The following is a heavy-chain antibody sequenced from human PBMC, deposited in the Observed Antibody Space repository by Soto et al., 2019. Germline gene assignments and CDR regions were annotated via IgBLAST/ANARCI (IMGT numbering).Heavy chain of an antibody. D-gene: IGHD3-22*01. CDR3: ARGNYDGNYYYGMDV. V-gene: IGHV4-31*03. CDR1: GGSISSGGYY. CDR2: IYHSGST. J-gene: IGHJ6*02. Sequence: SETLSLTCTVSGGSISSGGYYWSWIRQHPGKGLEWIGYIYHSGSTYYNPSLKSRVTISVDTSKNQFSLKLSSVTAADTAVYYCARGNYDGNYYYGMDVWGQGTTVTVSS.